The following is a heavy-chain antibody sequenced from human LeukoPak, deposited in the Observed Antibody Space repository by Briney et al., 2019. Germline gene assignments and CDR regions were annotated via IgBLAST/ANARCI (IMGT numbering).Heavy chain of an antibody. D-gene: IGHD4-23*01. CDR3: ARYGGNSGFDY. J-gene: IGHJ4*02. CDR2: IYYSGST. CDR1: GGSISSSSYY. V-gene: IGHV4-39*07. Sequence: PSETLSLTCTVSGGSISSSSYYWGWIRQPPGKGLEWIGSIYYSGSTYYNPSLKSRVTISVDTSKNQFSLKLSSVTAADTAVYYCARYGGNSGFDYWGQGTLVTVSS.